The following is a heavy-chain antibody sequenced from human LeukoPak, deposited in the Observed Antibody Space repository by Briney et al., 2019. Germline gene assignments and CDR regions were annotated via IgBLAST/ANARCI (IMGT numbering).Heavy chain of an antibody. Sequence: SETLSLTCTVSGGSISSYYWSWIRQPPGKGLEWIGYIYYSGSTNYNPSLKSRVTISVDTSKNQFSLKLSSVTAADTAVYYCARGEHSSGWYYFDYWGQGTLVTVSS. V-gene: IGHV4-59*01. J-gene: IGHJ4*02. CDR3: ARGEHSSGWYYFDY. CDR2: IYYSGST. D-gene: IGHD6-19*01. CDR1: GGSISSYY.